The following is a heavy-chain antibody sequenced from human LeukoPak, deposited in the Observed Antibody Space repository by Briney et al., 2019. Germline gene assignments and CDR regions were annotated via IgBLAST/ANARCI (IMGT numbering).Heavy chain of an antibody. V-gene: IGHV3-53*01. J-gene: IGHJ4*02. D-gene: IGHD5-18*01. Sequence: PGGSLRLSCAASGFTVSNNYMIWVRQAPGKGLEWVSLLYTGGETNYADSVEGRFTISRDTSKNTVSLHMSSLRAEDTAVYYCARGFAPAYNFGVFDYWGQGTLVTVSS. CDR2: LYTGGET. CDR3: ARGFAPAYNFGVFDY. CDR1: GFTVSNNY.